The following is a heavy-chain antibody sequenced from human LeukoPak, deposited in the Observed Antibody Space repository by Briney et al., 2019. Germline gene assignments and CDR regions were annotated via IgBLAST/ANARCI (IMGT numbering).Heavy chain of an antibody. CDR2: MSYVETRK. V-gene: IGHV3-30*04. CDR1: GFTLSSYS. Sequence: GGSLRLSCAASGFTLSSYSLHWVRQAPGEGLEWVAVMSYVETRKYYADSVKGRFFVSRDTSKNTVYLQLNNLRPEDTAVYYCARVRAPSRELLPDFDYWGQGTLLTVSS. D-gene: IGHD3-10*01. CDR3: ARVRAPSRELLPDFDY. J-gene: IGHJ4*02.